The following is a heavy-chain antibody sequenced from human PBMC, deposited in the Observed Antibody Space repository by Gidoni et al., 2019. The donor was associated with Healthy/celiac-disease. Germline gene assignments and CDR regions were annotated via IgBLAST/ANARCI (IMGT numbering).Heavy chain of an antibody. CDR1: GSTVSSNY. J-gene: IGHJ6*02. V-gene: IGHV3-66*02. D-gene: IGHD2-8*01. CDR2: IYSGGST. CDR3: ARDGDYYYGMDV. Sequence: EVQLVESGGGLVQPGGSLRLPCAASGSTVSSNYMSWVRQAPGKGLEWVSVIYSGGSTYYADSVKGRFTISRDNSKNTLYLQMNSLRAEDTAVYYCARDGDYYYGMDVWGQGTTVTVSS.